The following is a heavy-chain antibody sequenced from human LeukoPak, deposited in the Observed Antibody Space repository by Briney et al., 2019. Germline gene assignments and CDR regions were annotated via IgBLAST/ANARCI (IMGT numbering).Heavy chain of an antibody. CDR1: GGSISGYY. Sequence: PSETLSLTCAVYGGSISGYYWSWIRQPPGKGLEWVGEIHYTGGTSYNPSLKSRATISIDTSRNQLSLKLSSVTAADTAVYYCARGNILSGYCFDFWGQRALVTVSS. J-gene: IGHJ4*02. V-gene: IGHV4-34*01. D-gene: IGHD3-9*01. CDR3: ARGNILSGYCFDF. CDR2: IHYTGGT.